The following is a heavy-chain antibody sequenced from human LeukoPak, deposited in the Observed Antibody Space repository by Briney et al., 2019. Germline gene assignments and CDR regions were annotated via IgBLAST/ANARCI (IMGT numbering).Heavy chain of an antibody. D-gene: IGHD7-27*01. Sequence: ASVKVSCKASGYTFTSYGISWVRQAPGQGLEWMGWISAYNGNTNYAQKLQGRVTMTTDTSTSTAYMELRSLRSDVTAVYYCARAPQTNWGGGGYYYYMDVWGKGTTVTISS. CDR1: GYTFTSYG. J-gene: IGHJ6*03. CDR3: ARAPQTNWGGGGYYYYMDV. V-gene: IGHV1-18*01. CDR2: ISAYNGNT.